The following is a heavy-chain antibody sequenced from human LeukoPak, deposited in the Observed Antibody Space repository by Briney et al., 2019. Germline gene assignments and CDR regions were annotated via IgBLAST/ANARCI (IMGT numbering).Heavy chain of an antibody. V-gene: IGHV1-8*01. Sequence: ASVKVSCKASGYTFTSYDINWVRQATGQGPEWMGWMNPNSGNTGYAQKFQGRVTMTRNTSISTAYMELSSLRSEDTAVYYCARGRRYDYIWGSYRWIDYWGQGTLVTVSS. CDR1: GYTFTSYD. D-gene: IGHD3-16*02. J-gene: IGHJ4*02. CDR3: ARGRRYDYIWGSYRWIDY. CDR2: MNPNSGNT.